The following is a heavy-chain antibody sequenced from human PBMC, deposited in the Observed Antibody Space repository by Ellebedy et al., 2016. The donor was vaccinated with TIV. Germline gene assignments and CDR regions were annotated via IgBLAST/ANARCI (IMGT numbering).Heavy chain of an antibody. CDR2: IKQEGYEQ. V-gene: IGHV3-7*01. J-gene: IGHJ2*01. D-gene: IGHD2-21*02. Sequence: PGGSLRLFCVASGFAFSSYWMSWVRQAPGKGLEWVASIKQEGYEQSYVDSVEGRFTISRDNAKNSLYLQMNSLRAEDTAVYYCARDSVVVTAIRSHWYFDLWGRGTLVTVSS. CDR1: GFAFSSYW. CDR3: ARDSVVVTAIRSHWYFDL.